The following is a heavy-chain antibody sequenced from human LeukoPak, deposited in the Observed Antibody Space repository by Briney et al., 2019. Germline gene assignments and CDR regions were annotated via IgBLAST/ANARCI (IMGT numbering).Heavy chain of an antibody. CDR2: ISYDGSTK. D-gene: IGHD3-3*01. V-gene: IGHV3-30*18. Sequence: PGGSLILSCAASGFPFSSSGMHGVRQAPGKGLEGVAVISYDGSTKCYADSVKGRFTISRDNSKNTLYLQMNSLRAEDTAVYYCAKYDFWSGYGIDVWGQGTTVTVSS. CDR1: GFPFSSSG. CDR3: AKYDFWSGYGIDV. J-gene: IGHJ6*02.